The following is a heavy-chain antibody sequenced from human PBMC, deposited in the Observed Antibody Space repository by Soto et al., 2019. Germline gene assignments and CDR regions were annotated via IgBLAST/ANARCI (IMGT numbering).Heavy chain of an antibody. J-gene: IGHJ6*03. CDR1: GGSFSGYY. CDR3: AGSGRWLKYYYMDV. D-gene: IGHD5-12*01. CDR2: INHSGST. V-gene: IGHV4-34*01. Sequence: SETLSLTCAVYGGSFSGYYWSWIRQPPGKGLEWIGEINHSGSTNYNPSLKSRVTISVDTSKNQFSLKLSSVTAADTAVYYCAGSGRWLKYYYMDVWGKGTTVTVSS.